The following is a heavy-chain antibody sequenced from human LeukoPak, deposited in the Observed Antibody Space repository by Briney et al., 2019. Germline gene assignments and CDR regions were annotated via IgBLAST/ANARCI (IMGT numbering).Heavy chain of an antibody. CDR3: ARGFRIVGATHDAFDI. CDR2: INAGNGNT. V-gene: IGHV1-3*03. J-gene: IGHJ3*02. CDR1: GYTFTSYA. Sequence: GASVKVSCKASGYTFTSYAMHWVRQAPGQRLEWMGWINAGNGNTKYSQEFQGRVTITRDTSASTAYMELSSLRSEDMAVYYCARGFRIVGATHDAFDIWGQGTMVTVPS. D-gene: IGHD1-26*01.